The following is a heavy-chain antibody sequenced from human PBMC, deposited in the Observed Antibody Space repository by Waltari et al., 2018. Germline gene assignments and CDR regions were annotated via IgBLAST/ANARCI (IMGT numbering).Heavy chain of an antibody. CDR3: ARGRWEGARPVVFYGMDV. Sequence: QVQLVQSGAEVKKPGASVKVSCKASGYTFTSYDINWVRQATVQGLEWMGWMNPNSGNTGYAQKFQGRVTMTRNTSISTAYMERSSLRSEDTAVYYCARGRWEGARPVVFYGMDVWGQGTTVTVSS. D-gene: IGHD6-6*01. V-gene: IGHV1-8*02. J-gene: IGHJ6*02. CDR2: MNPNSGNT. CDR1: GYTFTSYD.